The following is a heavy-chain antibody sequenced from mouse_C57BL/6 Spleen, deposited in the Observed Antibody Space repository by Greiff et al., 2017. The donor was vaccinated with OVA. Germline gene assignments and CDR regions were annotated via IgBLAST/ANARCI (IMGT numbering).Heavy chain of an antibody. CDR3: ARRYYDYDYAMDY. D-gene: IGHD2-4*01. Sequence: QVQLQQSGAELARPGASVKLSCKASGYTFTSYGISWVKQRTGQGLEWIGEIYPRSGNTYYNEKFKGKATLTADKSSSTAYMGLRSLTSEDSAVYFCARRYYDYDYAMDYWGQGTSVTVSS. J-gene: IGHJ4*01. CDR2: IYPRSGNT. CDR1: GYTFTSYG. V-gene: IGHV1-81*01.